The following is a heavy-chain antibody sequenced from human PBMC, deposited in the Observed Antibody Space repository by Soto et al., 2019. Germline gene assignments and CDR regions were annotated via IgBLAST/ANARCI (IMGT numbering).Heavy chain of an antibody. CDR2: IRANDESI. CDR3: ARETLRDGIDI. CDR1: GFDFRSYE. V-gene: IGHV3-48*03. J-gene: IGHJ3*02. D-gene: IGHD1-1*01. Sequence: GGSLRLSCVASGFDFRSYEMNWVRQAPGKGLEWVSNIRANDESIYYADSVKGRVSVPRDNAKNSLLLEMNSLRVDDTAVYYCARETLRDGIDIWGQVTMVTVSS.